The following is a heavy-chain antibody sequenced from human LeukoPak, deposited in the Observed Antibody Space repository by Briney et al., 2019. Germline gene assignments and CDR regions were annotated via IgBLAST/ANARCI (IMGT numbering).Heavy chain of an antibody. V-gene: IGHV4-34*01. J-gene: IGHJ5*02. Sequence: SETLSLTCAVYGGSFSGYYWSWIRRPPGKGLEWIGEINHSGSTNYNPSLKSRVTISVDTSKNQFSLKLSSVTAADTAVYYCARGWTMYYGSGSYYSTWGQGTLVTVSS. CDR3: ARGWTMYYGSGSYYST. D-gene: IGHD3-10*01. CDR1: GGSFSGYY. CDR2: INHSGST.